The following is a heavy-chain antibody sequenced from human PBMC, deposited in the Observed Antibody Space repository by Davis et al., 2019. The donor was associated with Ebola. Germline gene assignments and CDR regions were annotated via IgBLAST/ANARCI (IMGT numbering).Heavy chain of an antibody. CDR2: TYYSGST. V-gene: IGHV4-59*01. D-gene: IGHD3-9*01. CDR1: GGSINGYY. J-gene: IGHJ6*04. Sequence: SETLSLTCTVSGGSINGYYWSWIRQPPGKGLEWIGYTYYSGSTNYNPSLKRRVTISVDTSKNQFSLKLSSVTAADTAVYYCASGKLRYFDWFGYYYYGMDVWGKGTTVTVSS. CDR3: ASGKLRYFDWFGYYYYGMDV.